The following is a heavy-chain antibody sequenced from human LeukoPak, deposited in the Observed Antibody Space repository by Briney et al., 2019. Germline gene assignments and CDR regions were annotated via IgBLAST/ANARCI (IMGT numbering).Heavy chain of an antibody. V-gene: IGHV1-69*05. CDR1: GITFNYCT. D-gene: IGHD3-22*01. J-gene: IGHJ4*02. Sequence: SVKVSFKASGITFNYCTISWVRQAPGQGLEWIGRIFPIFGTADYAQKFQGRVTMTTDESTNTAYMELSSLRSEDTAVYYCAREPVPRSSGLQYWGQGTLVTVSS. CDR2: IFPIFGTA. CDR3: AREPVPRSSGLQY.